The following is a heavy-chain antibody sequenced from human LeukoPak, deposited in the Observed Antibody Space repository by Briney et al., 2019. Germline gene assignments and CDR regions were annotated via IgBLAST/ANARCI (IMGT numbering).Heavy chain of an antibody. Sequence: GGSLRLSCAASGFTFSSYAMSWVRQAPGKGLEWVSAISGSGGSTYYADSVKGRFTISRDNSKNTLYLQMNSLRAEDTAVYYCAKDLGLDPTVTTDYFDYWGQGTLVTVSS. CDR3: AKDLGLDPTVTTDYFDY. CDR2: ISGSGGST. D-gene: IGHD4-17*01. V-gene: IGHV3-23*01. J-gene: IGHJ4*02. CDR1: GFTFSSYA.